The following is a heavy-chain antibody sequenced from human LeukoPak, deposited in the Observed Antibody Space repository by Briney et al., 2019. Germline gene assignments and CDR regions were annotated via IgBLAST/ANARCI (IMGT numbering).Heavy chain of an antibody. CDR2: IYYSGST. J-gene: IGHJ4*02. Sequence: SQTPSLTCTVSGGSISSGGYYWSWIRQHPGKGLEWIAYIYYSGSTNYNPSLKSRVTISVDTSKNQFSLKLSSVTAADTAVYYCASGLGYYDFWSGYHPHGPFDYWGQGTLVTVSS. D-gene: IGHD3-3*01. CDR1: GGSISSGGYY. CDR3: ASGLGYYDFWSGYHPHGPFDY. V-gene: IGHV4-31*03.